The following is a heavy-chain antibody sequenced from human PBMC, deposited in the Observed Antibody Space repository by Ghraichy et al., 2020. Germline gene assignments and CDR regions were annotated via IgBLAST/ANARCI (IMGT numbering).Heavy chain of an antibody. J-gene: IGHJ6*02. Sequence: SQTLSLTCAVYGGSFSDHYWSWIRQPPGKGLEWIGEINHSGSTNYNPSLRSRVTISVDTSKNQFSLKLNSVTAADTAVYYFARLRSKTTRTTMVRGVKPNRDGMDVWGQGTTVTVSS. V-gene: IGHV4-34*01. CDR2: INHSGST. D-gene: IGHD3-10*01. CDR3: ARLRSKTTRTTMVRGVKPNRDGMDV. CDR1: GGSFSDHY.